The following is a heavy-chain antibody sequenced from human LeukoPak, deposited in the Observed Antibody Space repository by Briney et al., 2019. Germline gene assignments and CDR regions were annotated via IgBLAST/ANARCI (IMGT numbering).Heavy chain of an antibody. CDR3: IRDLFDDYSLDY. V-gene: IGHV3-30-3*01. D-gene: IGHD3-16*01. J-gene: IGHJ4*02. Sequence: PGGSLRLSCAASGFTFSTYAMHWVRQAPGKGLEWVAVISYDGTTKYHADSVKGRFTISRDNARNSLYLQMNSLRAEDTAVYYCIRDLFDDYSLDYWGQGALVTVSS. CDR1: GFTFSTYA. CDR2: ISYDGTTK.